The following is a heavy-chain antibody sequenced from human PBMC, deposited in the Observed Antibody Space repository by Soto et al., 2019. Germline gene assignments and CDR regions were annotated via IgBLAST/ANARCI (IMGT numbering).Heavy chain of an antibody. CDR3: ARLYSTLYYYDSSGYYYLDY. CDR1: GYSFTSYW. V-gene: IGHV5-51*01. D-gene: IGHD3-22*01. CDR2: IYPGDSDT. J-gene: IGHJ4*02. Sequence: PGESLKFSCKGSGYSFTSYWIGWVRQMPGKGLEWMGIIYPGDSDTRYSPSFQGQVTISADKSISTAYLQWSSLKASDTAMYYCARLYSTLYYYDSSGYYYLDYWGQGTLVTVSS.